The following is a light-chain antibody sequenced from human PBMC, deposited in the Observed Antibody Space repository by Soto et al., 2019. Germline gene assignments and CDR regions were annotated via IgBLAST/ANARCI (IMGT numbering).Light chain of an antibody. CDR2: SNN. J-gene: IGLJ1*01. CDR3: AAWDDSLSGYV. V-gene: IGLV1-47*02. Sequence: QSVLTQPPSASGTPGQRVTISCSGSSSNIGSNYVYWYQQLPGTAPKLLIYSNNNRPSGVPDRFSGSKSGTSASLAISGLRSADEADYYCAAWDDSLSGYVFGTGTKLTVL. CDR1: SSNIGSNY.